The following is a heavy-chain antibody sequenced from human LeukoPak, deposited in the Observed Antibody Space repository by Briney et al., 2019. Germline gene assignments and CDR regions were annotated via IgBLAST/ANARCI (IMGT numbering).Heavy chain of an antibody. V-gene: IGHV3-21*01. CDR2: ISGDSTHI. D-gene: IGHD3-10*02. CDR1: GFPFSGFN. CDR3: AELGITMIGGV. J-gene: IGHJ6*04. Sequence: GGSLRLSCAASGFPFSGFNMDWVRQAPGKGLEWVSSISGDSTHIYYADSVGGRFTISRDNAENSLYLQMNSLRAEDTAVYYCAELGITMIGGVWGKGTTVTISS.